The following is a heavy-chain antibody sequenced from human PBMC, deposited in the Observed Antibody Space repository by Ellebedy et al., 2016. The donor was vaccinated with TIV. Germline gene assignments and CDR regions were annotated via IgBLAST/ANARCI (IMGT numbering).Heavy chain of an antibody. Sequence: PGGSLRLSCAASGFTFGDHYMDRVRQAPGKGLEWVGRTRNKAKSYTTEYAASVKGRFTISRDDSKNSLYLQMNSLETEDTALYYCAKGATVTTNYYYGLDVWGQGTTVTVSS. CDR3: AKGATVTTNYYYGLDV. CDR2: TRNKAKSYTT. J-gene: IGHJ6*02. V-gene: IGHV3-72*01. CDR1: GFTFGDHY. D-gene: IGHD4-17*01.